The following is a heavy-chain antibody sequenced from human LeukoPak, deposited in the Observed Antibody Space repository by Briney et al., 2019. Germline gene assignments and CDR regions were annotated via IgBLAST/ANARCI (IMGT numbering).Heavy chain of an antibody. CDR1: GGSISSGGYS. J-gene: IGHJ2*01. V-gene: IGHV4-30-2*01. CDR3: ARGHWYFDL. Sequence: TLSLTCAVSGGSISSGGYSWSWIRQPPGTGLEWIGYIYHSGSTYYNPSLKSRVTISVDTSKNQFSLKLSSVTAADTAVYYCARGHWYFDLWGRGTLVTVSS. CDR2: IYHSGST.